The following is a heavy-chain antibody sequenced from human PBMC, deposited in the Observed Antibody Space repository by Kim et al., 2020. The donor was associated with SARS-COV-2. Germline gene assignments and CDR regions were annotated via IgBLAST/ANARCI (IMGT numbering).Heavy chain of an antibody. V-gene: IGHV3-7*03. D-gene: IGHD3-9*01. Sequence: GGSLRLSCAASGFTFSSYWMSWVRQAPGKGLEWVANIKQDGSEKYYVDSVKGRFTISRDNAKNSLYLQMNSLRAEDTAVYYCARVGGLNYDILTGYYNGDAFDIWGQGTMVTVSS. CDR1: GFTFSSYW. J-gene: IGHJ3*02. CDR2: IKQDGSEK. CDR3: ARVGGLNYDILTGYYNGDAFDI.